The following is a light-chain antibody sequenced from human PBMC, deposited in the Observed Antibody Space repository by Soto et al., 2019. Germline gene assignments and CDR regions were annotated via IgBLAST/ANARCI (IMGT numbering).Light chain of an antibody. CDR1: QNIGTY. J-gene: IGKJ2*01. CDR3: QQSSGIPYT. CDR2: AAS. Sequence: DIQMTQSPASLSASVGDRVTVTCRAIQNIGTYLTCYQQQPGKAPKLLIYAASTLQIGVPSRFSGSGSGTDFTLTISSLQPEDFATYYCQQSSGIPYTFGQGTKAEIK. V-gene: IGKV1-39*01.